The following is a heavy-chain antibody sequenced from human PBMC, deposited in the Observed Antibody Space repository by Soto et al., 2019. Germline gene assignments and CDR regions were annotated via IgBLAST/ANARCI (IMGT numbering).Heavy chain of an antibody. CDR2: IWYDGSNK. CDR3: ARDSEALSDAFDI. Sequence: PGGSLRLSCXASGFTFSSYGMHWVRQAPGKGLEWVAVIWYDGSNKYYADSVKGRFTISRDNSKNTLYLQMNSLRAEDTAVYYCARDSEALSDAFDIWGQGTMVTVSS. CDR1: GFTFSSYG. J-gene: IGHJ3*02. V-gene: IGHV3-33*01.